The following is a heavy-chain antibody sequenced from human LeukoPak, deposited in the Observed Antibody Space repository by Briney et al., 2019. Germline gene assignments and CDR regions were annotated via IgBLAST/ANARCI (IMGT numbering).Heavy chain of an antibody. CDR1: GFTFSTYG. V-gene: IGHV3-33*01. CDR3: ARKLNFGDPFY. Sequence: GGSLRLSCAASGFTFSTYGMHWVRQAPGKGLEWVAFIWSYGSNKYYADSVKGRFTISRDDSKNTLYLQMNILRAEDTAVYYCARKLNFGDPFYWGQGTLVTVSS. CDR2: IWSYGSNK. J-gene: IGHJ4*02. D-gene: IGHD4-17*01.